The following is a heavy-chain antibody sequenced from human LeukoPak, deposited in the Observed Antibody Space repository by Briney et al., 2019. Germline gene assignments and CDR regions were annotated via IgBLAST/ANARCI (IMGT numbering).Heavy chain of an antibody. D-gene: IGHD2-2*01. J-gene: IGHJ6*03. CDR2: IYPGDSDT. CDR3: ARGLGWSSTSCSSYYYYMDV. CDR1: GYSFTSHW. V-gene: IGHV5-51*01. Sequence: GESLKISCKGSGYSFTSHWIGWVRQMPGKGLEWMGIIYPGDSDTRYSPSFQGQVTISADKSISTAFLQWSSLKASDTAMYYCARGLGWSSTSCSSYYYYMDVWGKGTTVTVSS.